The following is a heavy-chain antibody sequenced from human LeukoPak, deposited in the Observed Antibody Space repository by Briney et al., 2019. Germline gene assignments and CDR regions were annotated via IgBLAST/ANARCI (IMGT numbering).Heavy chain of an antibody. CDR3: ARAPVIVATIGGWFDP. Sequence: ASVKVSCKASGYTFTSYYMHWVRQAPGQGLEWMGWINPNNGGTNYAQKFQGRVTMTRDTSITTAYMELSSLRSDDAAVYYCARAPVIVATIGGWFDPWGQGTLVTVSS. D-gene: IGHD5-12*01. J-gene: IGHJ5*02. CDR2: INPNNGGT. V-gene: IGHV1-2*02. CDR1: GYTFTSYY.